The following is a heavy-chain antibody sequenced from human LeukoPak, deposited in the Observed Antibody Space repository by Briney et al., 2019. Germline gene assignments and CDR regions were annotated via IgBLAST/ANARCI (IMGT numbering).Heavy chain of an antibody. J-gene: IGHJ2*01. D-gene: IGHD1-14*01. Sequence: SETLSLTCSVSGGSVSTYYWSWIRQPPGKGLEWIGYVYYTGSTNYNPSLKSRVTMFEDKSKNQFSLRLYSVTAADTAVYYCARDGNPWNLDVWGRGTLVTVSS. CDR3: ARDGNPWNLDV. CDR2: VYYTGST. CDR1: GGSVSTYY. V-gene: IGHV4-59*02.